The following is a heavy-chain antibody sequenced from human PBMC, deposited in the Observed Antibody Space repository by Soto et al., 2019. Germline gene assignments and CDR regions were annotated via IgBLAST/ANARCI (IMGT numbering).Heavy chain of an antibody. D-gene: IGHD2-21*02. J-gene: IGHJ6*02. CDR1: GGTFNKFA. Sequence: VQLVQSGAEVKKTGSSVKVSCKASGGTFNKFAFSWVRQAPGQGFEWMGGIIPVFRSANYAQRFRGRITITADEYTSTVYLHLNDLRSDDTAVYYCARRYCASDNCPLFYYFVDLWGLGTTVTVSS. CDR2: IIPVFRSA. V-gene: IGHV1-69*01. CDR3: ARRYCASDNCPLFYYFVDL.